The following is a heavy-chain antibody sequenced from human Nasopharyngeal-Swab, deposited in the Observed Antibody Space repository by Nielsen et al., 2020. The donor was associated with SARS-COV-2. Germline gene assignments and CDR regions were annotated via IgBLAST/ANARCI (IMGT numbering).Heavy chain of an antibody. CDR2: LSAYNGNT. J-gene: IGHJ3*02. D-gene: IGHD2-15*01. V-gene: IGHV1-18*01. CDR1: GYTFTGYG. Sequence: ASVKVSCKASGYTFTGYGISWVRQAPGQGLEWMGWLSAYNGNTNYAQRVQGRVTMTTDTSTSKAYMELRSLRSDETAVYYCARERRGGYHDAFDIWGQGTMVTVSS. CDR3: ARERRGGYHDAFDI.